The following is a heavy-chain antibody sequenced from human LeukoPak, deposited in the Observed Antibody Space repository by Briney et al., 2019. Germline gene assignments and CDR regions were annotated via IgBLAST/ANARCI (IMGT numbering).Heavy chain of an antibody. CDR3: AATTVTTSDY. D-gene: IGHD4-17*01. V-gene: IGHV3-48*03. CDR1: GFTFSSYE. CDR2: ISSSGSTI. Sequence: GGSLRLSGTASGFTFSSYEMNWVRQAPGKGLEWVSYISSSGSTIYYADSVKGRFTISRDNAKNSLYLQMNSLRAEDTAVYYCAATTVTTSDYWGQGTLVTVSS. J-gene: IGHJ4*02.